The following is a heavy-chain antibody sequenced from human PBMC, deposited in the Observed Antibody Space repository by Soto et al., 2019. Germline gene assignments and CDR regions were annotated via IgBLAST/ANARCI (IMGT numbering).Heavy chain of an antibody. Sequence: GGSLRLSCAASGFTFSSYWMSWVRQAPGKGLEWVANIKQDGSEKYYVDSVKGRFTISRDNAKNSRYLQMNSLRAEDTAVYYCARDSRGYCSSTSCRKTGNYYYYYMDVWGKGTTVTVSS. CDR3: ARDSRGYCSSTSCRKTGNYYYYYMDV. D-gene: IGHD2-2*01. CDR1: GFTFSSYW. CDR2: IKQDGSEK. J-gene: IGHJ6*03. V-gene: IGHV3-7*01.